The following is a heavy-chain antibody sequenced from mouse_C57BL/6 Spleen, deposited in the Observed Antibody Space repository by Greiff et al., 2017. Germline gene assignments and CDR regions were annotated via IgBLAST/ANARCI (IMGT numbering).Heavy chain of an antibody. CDR1: GYTFTSYW. CDR3: AKGGTGTKGFDY. V-gene: IGHV1-59*01. Sequence: QVQLQQPGAELVRPGTSAKLSCKASGYTFTSYWMHWVKQRPGQGLEWIGVIDPSDSYTNYNQKFKGKATLTVDTSSSTAYMQLSSLTSEDSAVYYCAKGGTGTKGFDYWGQGTTLTVSS. CDR2: IDPSDSYT. D-gene: IGHD4-1*01. J-gene: IGHJ2*01.